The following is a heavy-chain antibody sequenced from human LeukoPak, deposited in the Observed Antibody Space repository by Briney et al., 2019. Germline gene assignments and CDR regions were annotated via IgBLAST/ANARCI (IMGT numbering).Heavy chain of an antibody. D-gene: IGHD3-22*01. V-gene: IGHV4-34*01. CDR3: ARDPYYYDSSGYYYWVGHGGPDY. CDR2: INHSGST. J-gene: IGHJ4*02. CDR1: GGSFSGYY. Sequence: PSETLSLTCAVYGGSFSGYYWSWIRQPPGKGLEWIGEINHSGSTNYNPSLKSRVTISVDTSKNQFSLKLSPVTAADTAVYYCARDPYYYDSSGYYYWVGHGGPDYWGQGTLVTVSS.